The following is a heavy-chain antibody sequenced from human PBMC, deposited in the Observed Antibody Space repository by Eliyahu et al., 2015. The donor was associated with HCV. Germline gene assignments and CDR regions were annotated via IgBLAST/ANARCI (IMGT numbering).Heavy chain of an antibody. D-gene: IGHD2-2*01. CDR1: GDSXXSGGYF. J-gene: IGHJ3*02. CDR2: MYNTGST. CDR3: AKLGYCSSITCPRGGGFDI. Sequence: QVQLQESGPGLVEPSQTLSLTCTVSGDSXXSGGYFWSWIRQHPGKDLEFIGYMYNTGSTYYNPSLKSRVTISVDTSENQFSLKLSSVTAADTAVYYCAKLGYCSSITCPRGGGFDIWGHGTMVTVSS. V-gene: IGHV4-31*03.